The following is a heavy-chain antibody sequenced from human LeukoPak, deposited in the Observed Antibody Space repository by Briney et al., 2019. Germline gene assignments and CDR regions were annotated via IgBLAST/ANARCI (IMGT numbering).Heavy chain of an antibody. Sequence: ASVKDSCKASGYTFTNYGISWVRQAPGQGLEWMGWISGYNGNTKYAQKFQGRVTMTTDTSTTTAYIELRSLRSDDTAVYYCARSLNYYSGNYQLYDYWGLGTLVTVSS. V-gene: IGHV1-18*01. D-gene: IGHD1-26*01. J-gene: IGHJ4*01. CDR1: GYTFTNYG. CDR2: ISGYNGNT. CDR3: ARSLNYYSGNYQLYDY.